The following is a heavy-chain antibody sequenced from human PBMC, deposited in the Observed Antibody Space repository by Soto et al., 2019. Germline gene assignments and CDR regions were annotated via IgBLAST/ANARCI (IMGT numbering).Heavy chain of an antibody. D-gene: IGHD1-26*01. J-gene: IGHJ4*02. Sequence: QVQLQESGPGLVKPSETLSLTCTVSGDSMTKYYWSWIRQPAGKGLEWIGRIYTSGSTNYNPSLKSRVTMSIDTSNNHFSLKLKSVTAADTAVYSCARTVGAAYYFDFWGQGALVTVSS. CDR2: IYTSGST. CDR3: ARTVGAAYYFDF. CDR1: GDSMTKYY. V-gene: IGHV4-4*07.